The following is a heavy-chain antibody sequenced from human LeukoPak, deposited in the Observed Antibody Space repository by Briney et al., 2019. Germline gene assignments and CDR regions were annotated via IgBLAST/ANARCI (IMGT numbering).Heavy chain of an antibody. CDR1: GGSISSSSYY. CDR2: IYYSGST. J-gene: IGHJ3*02. CDR3: ARDWGSSGWIDAFDI. Sequence: SETLSLTCTVSGGSISSSSYYWGWIRQPPGKGLEWIGSIYYSGSTYYNPSLKSRVTISVDTSKNQFSLKLSSVTAADTAVYYCARDWGSSGWIDAFDIWGQGTMVTVSS. V-gene: IGHV4-39*07. D-gene: IGHD6-19*01.